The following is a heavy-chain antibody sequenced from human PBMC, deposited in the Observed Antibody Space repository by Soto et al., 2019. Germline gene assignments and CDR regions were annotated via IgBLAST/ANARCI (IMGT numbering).Heavy chain of an antibody. Sequence: GGSLRLSCAASGFTFSSYGMHWVRQAPGKGLEWVAVISYDGSNKYYADSVKGRFTISRDNSKNTLYLQMNSLRAEDTAVYYCAKYQLLSPYGMDVWGQGTTVTVS. V-gene: IGHV3-30*18. J-gene: IGHJ6*02. CDR1: GFTFSSYG. CDR2: ISYDGSNK. D-gene: IGHD2-2*01. CDR3: AKYQLLSPYGMDV.